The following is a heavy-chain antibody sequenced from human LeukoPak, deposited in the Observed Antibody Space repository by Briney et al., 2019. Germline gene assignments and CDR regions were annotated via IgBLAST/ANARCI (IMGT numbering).Heavy chain of an antibody. Sequence: GSLRLSCAASGFTFSSYAMSWVRQAPGKGLEWVSGISASGGSTYYAGFVKGRFTISRENSKNTLFLQMNSLRAEDTAVYYCAKGGSSSSRFDYWGQGTLVTVSS. V-gene: IGHV3-23*01. CDR2: ISASGGST. CDR1: GFTFSSYA. J-gene: IGHJ4*02. D-gene: IGHD6-6*01. CDR3: AKGGSSSSRFDY.